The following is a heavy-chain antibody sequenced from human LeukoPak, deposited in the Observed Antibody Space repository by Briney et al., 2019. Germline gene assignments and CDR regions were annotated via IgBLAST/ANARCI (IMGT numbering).Heavy chain of an antibody. Sequence: SETLSLTCTVSGGSISSYYWTWIRQPPGKGLEWIAYIYYTGGTYYNPSLKSRVTISVDTSKNQFSLKMTSLTAADTAVYYCARDNYDSSGYYEHALDLWGQGTMVTVSS. D-gene: IGHD3-22*01. CDR3: ARDNYDSSGYYEHALDL. J-gene: IGHJ3*01. CDR2: IYYTGGT. CDR1: GGSISSYY. V-gene: IGHV4-30-4*01.